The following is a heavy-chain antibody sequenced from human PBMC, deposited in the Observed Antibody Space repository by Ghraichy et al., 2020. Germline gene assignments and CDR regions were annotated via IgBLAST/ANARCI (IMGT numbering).Heavy chain of an antibody. CDR1: GFTLKTYG. D-gene: IGHD3-16*01. V-gene: IGHV3-48*04. CDR3: ARGNYDTQVMKVYSYGMDV. CDR2: LSGDTRSI. J-gene: IGHJ6*02. Sequence: GSLRLSCAASGFTLKTYGMNWVRQAPGRGLEWISYLSGDTRSIYYADSVMGRFTISRDDLDNSLYLQMSSLRGEDTAVYYCARGNYDTQVMKVYSYGMDVWGQGTTVNVSS.